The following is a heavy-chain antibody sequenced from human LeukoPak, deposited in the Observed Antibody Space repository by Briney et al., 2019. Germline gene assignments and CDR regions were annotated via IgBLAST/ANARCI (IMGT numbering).Heavy chain of an antibody. CDR1: GFTFDDYA. Sequence: GGSLRLSCAASGFTFDDYAMHWVRQAPGKGLEWVSLISWDSGSTYYADSVKGRFTISRGNSRHTLYLQMNSLGAEDTALYYCAKDKEYSGFGPILSGYYYGMDVWGKGTTVTVSS. V-gene: IGHV3-43D*04. CDR2: ISWDSGST. CDR3: AKDKEYSGFGPILSGYYYGMDV. D-gene: IGHD5-12*01. J-gene: IGHJ6*04.